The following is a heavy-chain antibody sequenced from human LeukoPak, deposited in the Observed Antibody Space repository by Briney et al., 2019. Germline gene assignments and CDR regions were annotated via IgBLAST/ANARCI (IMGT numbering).Heavy chain of an antibody. D-gene: IGHD6-19*01. CDR1: GGSISSYY. CDR3: ASKIRYSSGLGFDP. J-gene: IGHJ5*02. V-gene: IGHV4-59*12. CDR2: IYYSGST. Sequence: PSETLSLTCTVSGGSISSYYWSWIRQPPGKGLEWIGYIYYSGSTNYNPSLKSRVTISVDKSKNQFSLKLSSVTAADTAVYYCASKIRYSSGLGFDPWGQGILVTVSS.